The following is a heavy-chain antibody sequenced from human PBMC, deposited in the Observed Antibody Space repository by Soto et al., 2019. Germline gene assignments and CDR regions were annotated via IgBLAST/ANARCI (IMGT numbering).Heavy chain of an antibody. CDR1: GFTFDDYA. D-gene: IGHD3-3*01. CDR3: AAIDFWSGHIGGDY. V-gene: IGHV3-9*01. CDR2: ISWNSGSI. J-gene: IGHJ4*02. Sequence: GGSLRLSCAASGFTFDDYAMHWVRQAPGKGLEWVSGISWNSGSIGYADSVKGRFTISRDNAKNSLYLQMNSLRAEDTALYYCAAIDFWSGHIGGDYWGQGTLVTVSS.